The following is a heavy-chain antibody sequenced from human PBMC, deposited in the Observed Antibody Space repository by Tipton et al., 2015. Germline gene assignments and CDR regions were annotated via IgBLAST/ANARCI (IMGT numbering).Heavy chain of an antibody. Sequence: TLSLTCTVSGGSITSWYWGWIRQPPGKGLEYIGYFHYSGSPTYNPSLKSRVTISVDTSKNQFSLKVSSVTAADTAVYYCARVYDYTGFGDWHFNLWGRGTLVTVSS. CDR1: GGSITSWY. V-gene: IGHV4-59*01. D-gene: IGHD3-16*01. CDR3: ARVYDYTGFGDWHFNL. J-gene: IGHJ2*01. CDR2: FHYSGSP.